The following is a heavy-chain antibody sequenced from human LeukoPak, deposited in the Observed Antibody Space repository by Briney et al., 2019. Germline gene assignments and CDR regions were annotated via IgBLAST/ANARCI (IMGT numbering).Heavy chain of an antibody. CDR2: IRCDGSNK. D-gene: IGHD3-22*01. V-gene: IGHV3-30*02. J-gene: IGHJ4*02. CDR1: GFTFSSYG. Sequence: GVSLRLSCAASGFTFSSYGMHWVRQAPGKGLEWVAFIRCDGSNKYYADSVKGRFTISRDNSKNTLYLQMNSLRAEDTAVYYCAKDPGAGYYDSSGYGPLDYWGQGTLVTVSS. CDR3: AKDPGAGYYDSSGYGPLDY.